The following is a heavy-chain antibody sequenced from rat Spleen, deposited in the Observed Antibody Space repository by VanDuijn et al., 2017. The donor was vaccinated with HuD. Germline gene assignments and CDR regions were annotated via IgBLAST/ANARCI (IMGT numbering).Heavy chain of an antibody. CDR1: GFTFSDYN. CDR2: IVYDGSST. D-gene: IGHD1-10*01. CDR3: ARHGDNYGWFAY. Sequence: EVQLVESGGGLVQPGRSLKLSCAASGFTFSDYNMAWVRQAPKKGLEWVATIVYDGSSTYYREPVKGRFTIPRDNAKSTLYLQMDSLRSEDTASYYCARHGDNYGWFAYWGQGTLVTVSS. J-gene: IGHJ3*01. V-gene: IGHV5-7*01.